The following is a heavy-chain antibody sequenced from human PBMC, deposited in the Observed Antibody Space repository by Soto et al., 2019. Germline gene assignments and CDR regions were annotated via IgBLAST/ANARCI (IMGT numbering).Heavy chain of an antibody. Sequence: QVQLQESGPGLVKPSETLSLTCTVSGGSISSYYWSWIRQPPGKGLEWIGYIYYSGSTNYNPPLKSRVTLSVDTSKNQFSLTLSSVPAADTAVYYCASRYGYSFDYWGQGTLVTVSS. CDR3: ASRYGYSFDY. D-gene: IGHD1-1*01. CDR2: IYYSGST. J-gene: IGHJ4*02. CDR1: GGSISSYY. V-gene: IGHV4-59*08.